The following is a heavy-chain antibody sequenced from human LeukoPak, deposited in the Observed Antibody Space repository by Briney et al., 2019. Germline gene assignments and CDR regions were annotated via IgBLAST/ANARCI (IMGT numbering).Heavy chain of an antibody. CDR2: IYPGDSDT. Sequence: GESLKISCKASGYSFSSYWIAWVRQMPGKGLEWMGIIYPGDSDTRYSPSFQGQVTISADKSISTAYLQWSSLKASDTAMYYCARRKGSPSYSSGWRYAFDIWGQGTMVTVSS. J-gene: IGHJ3*02. CDR3: ARRKGSPSYSSGWRYAFDI. V-gene: IGHV5-51*01. CDR1: GYSFSSYW. D-gene: IGHD6-19*01.